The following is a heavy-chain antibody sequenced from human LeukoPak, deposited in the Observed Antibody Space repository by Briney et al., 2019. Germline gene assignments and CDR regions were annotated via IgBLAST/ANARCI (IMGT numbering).Heavy chain of an antibody. V-gene: IGHV4-4*07. J-gene: IGHJ6*03. D-gene: IGHD6-13*01. Sequence: SETLSLTCTVSGGSISGSYWSWIRQPAGKGLEWIGRIYTSGSTNYNPSLKSRVTMSVDTSKNQFSLKLSSVTAADTAVYYCAREGIAAAGPSFYYYYYYMDVWGKGTTVTVSS. CDR3: AREGIAAAGPSFYYYYYYMDV. CDR2: IYTSGST. CDR1: GGSISGSY.